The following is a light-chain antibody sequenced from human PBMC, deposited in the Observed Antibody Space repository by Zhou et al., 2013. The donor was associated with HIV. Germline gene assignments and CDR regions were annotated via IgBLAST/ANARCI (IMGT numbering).Light chain of an antibody. CDR3: QQYGSSHPS. J-gene: IGKJ4*01. CDR1: QSVFSRY. CDR2: GAS. V-gene: IGKV3-20*01. Sequence: EIVLTQSPGTLSLSPGDRATLSCRANQSVFSRYLAWYQQKPGQAPRLLIYGASSRATGIPDRFSGSGSGRDFTLTISRLEPEDFAVYYCQQYGSSHPSFGGGTKVEIK.